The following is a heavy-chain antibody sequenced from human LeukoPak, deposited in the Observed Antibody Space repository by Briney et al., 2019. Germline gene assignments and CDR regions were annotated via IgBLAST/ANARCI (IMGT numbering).Heavy chain of an antibody. CDR2: MNPNSGNT. Sequence: MNPNSGNTGYPRKFQGRVTMTRDTSINTAYMELHSLRSDDTAVYYCAKDYGNDAAAAIWDYWGQGTLVTVSS. J-gene: IGHJ4*02. D-gene: IGHD2-2*01. V-gene: IGHV1-8*01. CDR3: AKDYGNDAAAAIWDY.